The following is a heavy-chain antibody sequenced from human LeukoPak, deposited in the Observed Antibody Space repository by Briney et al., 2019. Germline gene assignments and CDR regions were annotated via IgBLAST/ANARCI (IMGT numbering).Heavy chain of an antibody. CDR2: INNSGST. CDR3: ARGLLIAVTGWGPWELPPAGLDY. Sequence: SETLSLTCAVYGGSFSGYYWSWIRQPPGKGLEWIGGINNSGSTNYNPSLKSRVTISVDTSKNQFSLKLNSVTAADMAVYYCARGLLIAVTGWGPWELPPAGLDYWGQGILVTVSS. V-gene: IGHV4-34*01. D-gene: IGHD6-19*01. CDR1: GGSFSGYY. J-gene: IGHJ4*02.